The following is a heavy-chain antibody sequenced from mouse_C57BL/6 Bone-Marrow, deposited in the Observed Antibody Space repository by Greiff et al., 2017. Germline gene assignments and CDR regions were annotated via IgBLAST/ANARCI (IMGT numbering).Heavy chain of an antibody. V-gene: IGHV1-69*01. CDR2: IDPSDSYT. CDR3: ARRGALWLRRETWFAY. Sequence: QVQLQQSGAELVMPGASVKLSCKASGYTFTSYWMHWVKQRPGQGLEWIGEIDPSDSYTNYNQKFKGKSTLTVDKSSSTAYMQLSSLTSEDSAVYYCARRGALWLRRETWFAYWGQGTLVTVSA. CDR1: GYTFTSYW. J-gene: IGHJ3*01. D-gene: IGHD2-2*01.